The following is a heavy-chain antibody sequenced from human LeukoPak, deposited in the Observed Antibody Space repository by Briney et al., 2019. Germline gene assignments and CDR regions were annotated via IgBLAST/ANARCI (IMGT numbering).Heavy chain of an antibody. D-gene: IGHD2-2*01. CDR1: AFTFSSYA. V-gene: IGHV3-30*04. CDR3: ARGLYCSSTSCPSDY. CDR2: ISYDGSNK. J-gene: IGHJ4*02. Sequence: QPGGSLRLSRAASAFTFSSYAMHWVRQAPGKGLEWVAVISYDGSNKYYADSVKGRFTNSRDNSKNTLYLQMNSLRAEDTAVYYCARGLYCSSTSCPSDYWGQGTLVTVSS.